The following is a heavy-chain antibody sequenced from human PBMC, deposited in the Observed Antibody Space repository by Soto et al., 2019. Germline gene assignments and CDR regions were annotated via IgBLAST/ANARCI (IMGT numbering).Heavy chain of an antibody. Sequence: QVQLVQSGAEVKKPGSSVKVSCKTSGVSFNNNGIGWVRQAPGHGLEWMGGVSPPFRTSNYARKFQGRNTITADASTGTVNMELSSLTPEDTAQYYCARVLYYGSGSYSPYGMDVWGQGTTVTVSS. CDR2: VSPPFRTS. J-gene: IGHJ6*02. V-gene: IGHV1-69*01. CDR3: ARVLYYGSGSYSPYGMDV. CDR1: GVSFNNNG. D-gene: IGHD3-10*01.